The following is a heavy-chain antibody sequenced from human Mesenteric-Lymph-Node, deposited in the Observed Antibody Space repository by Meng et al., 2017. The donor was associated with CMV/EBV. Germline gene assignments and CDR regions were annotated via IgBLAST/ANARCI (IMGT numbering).Heavy chain of an antibody. CDR3: TRVKGAAGCFDY. J-gene: IGHJ4*02. Sequence: LTGWVAGRCYRCDSRTWIRQPAGEGLEWIGYIYYSGSPNYSHTRKSRVTISVDKSKTQFSLKLTSVTAADTAVDYCTRVKGAAGCFDYWGRGTLVTVSS. CDR1: GRCYRCDS. V-gene: IGHV4-59*08. D-gene: IGHD6-13*01. CDR2: IYYSGSP.